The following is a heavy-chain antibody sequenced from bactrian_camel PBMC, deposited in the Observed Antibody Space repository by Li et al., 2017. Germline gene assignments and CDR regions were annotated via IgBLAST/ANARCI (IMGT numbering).Heavy chain of an antibody. D-gene: IGHD7*01. CDR3: AVRTGGCSNRVLDYNY. V-gene: IGHV3S53*01. Sequence: HVQLVESGGGSVYNGGSPRLSCEASGYTSRNYCWAWYRQFPGKERERVATIESDGRTSHDDSVKGRFTITQDNAKNTVYLQMNSLKPEDTAMYYCAVRTGGCSNRVLDYNYWGQGTQVTVS. J-gene: IGHJ4*01. CDR2: IESDGRT. CDR1: GYTSRNYC.